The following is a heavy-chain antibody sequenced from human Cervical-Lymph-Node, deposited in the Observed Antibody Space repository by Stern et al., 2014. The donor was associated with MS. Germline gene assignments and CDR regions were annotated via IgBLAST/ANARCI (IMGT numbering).Heavy chain of an antibody. CDR3: AHRSTSVAGAWAS. D-gene: IGHD1-26*01. CDR1: GFSLTTSGEG. J-gene: IGHJ5*02. V-gene: IGHV2-5*02. Sequence: QITLKESGPTLVKPTQTLTLTCDFSGFSLTTSGEGVGWIRQPPGKALEWLALLYWDDEKRYSPSLKNRLTIITDTAKNQVVLTMTNMDPVDTGTYYCAHRSTSVAGAWASWGQGILVVVSS. CDR2: LYWDDEK.